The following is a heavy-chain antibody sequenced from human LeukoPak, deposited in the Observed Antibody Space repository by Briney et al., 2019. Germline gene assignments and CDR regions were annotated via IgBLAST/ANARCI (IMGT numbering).Heavy chain of an antibody. V-gene: IGHV4-31*03. CDR3: AREYYYDSSGYTWFDP. J-gene: IGHJ5*02. Sequence: PSETLSLTCTVSGGSISSGGYYWSWIRQHPGKGLEWIGYIYYSGSTYYDPSLKSRVTISVDTSKNQFSLKLSSATAADTAVYYCAREYYYDSSGYTWFDPWGQGTLVTVSS. D-gene: IGHD3-22*01. CDR2: IYYSGST. CDR1: GGSISSGGYY.